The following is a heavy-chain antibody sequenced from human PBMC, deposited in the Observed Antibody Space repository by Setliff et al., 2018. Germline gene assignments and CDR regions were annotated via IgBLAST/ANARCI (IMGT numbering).Heavy chain of an antibody. CDR1: GYTFTSYY. Sequence: ASVKVSCKASGYTFTSYYMHWVRQAPGQGLEWMGIINPSGGSTSYAQKFQGRVTMTRDTSTSTVYMELSSLRSEDTAVYYCARDGGFGELSSGNWYFDLWCRGTLVTVS. J-gene: IGHJ2*01. D-gene: IGHD3-10*01. V-gene: IGHV1-46*01. CDR3: ARDGGFGELSSGNWYFDL. CDR2: INPSGGST.